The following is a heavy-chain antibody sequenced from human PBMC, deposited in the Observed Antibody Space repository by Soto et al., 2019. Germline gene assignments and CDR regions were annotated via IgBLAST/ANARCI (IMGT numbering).Heavy chain of an antibody. CDR2: ISAYNGNT. D-gene: IGHD4-17*01. V-gene: IGHV1-18*01. CDR1: GYTFTSYG. J-gene: IGHJ5*02. Sequence: QVQLVQSGAEVKKPGASVKVSCKTSGYTFTSYGISWVRQAPGQGLEWMGWISAYNGNTNYAQKLQGRVTMTTDTSTSTAYMELRSLRSDDTAVYYCARVRAYLYGDYVGWFDPWGQGTLVTVSS. CDR3: ARVRAYLYGDYVGWFDP.